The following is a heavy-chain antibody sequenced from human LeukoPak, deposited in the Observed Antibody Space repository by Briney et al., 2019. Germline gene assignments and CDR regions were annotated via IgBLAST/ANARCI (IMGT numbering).Heavy chain of an antibody. CDR1: GYSFTSYW. D-gene: IGHD6-6*01. CDR2: IYPGDSDT. J-gene: IGHJ6*03. V-gene: IGHV5-51*01. Sequence: HGESLKISCKGSGYSFTSYWIGWVRQMPGKGLEWMGIIYPGDSDTRYSPSFQGQVTISADKSISTAYLRWSSLKASDTAMYYCARIPEVSSSSNYYYYYMDVWGKGTTVTVSS. CDR3: ARIPEVSSSSNYYYYYMDV.